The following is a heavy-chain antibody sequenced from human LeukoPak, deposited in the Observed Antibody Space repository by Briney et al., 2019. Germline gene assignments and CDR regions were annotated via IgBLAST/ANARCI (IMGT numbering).Heavy chain of an antibody. CDR2: MNPNSGGT. CDR3: ATVRKYQLLYNFDY. D-gene: IGHD2-2*02. CDR1: GYTFGSYD. V-gene: IGHV1-2*04. J-gene: IGHJ4*02. Sequence: ASVKVSCKASGYTFGSYDINWVRQATGQGLEWMGWMNPNSGGTNYAQKFQGWVTMTRDTSISTAYMELSSLRSEDTAVYYCATVRKYQLLYNFDYWGQGTLVTVSS.